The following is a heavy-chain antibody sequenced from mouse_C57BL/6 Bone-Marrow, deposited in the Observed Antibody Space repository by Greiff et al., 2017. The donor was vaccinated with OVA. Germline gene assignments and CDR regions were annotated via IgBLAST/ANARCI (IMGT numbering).Heavy chain of an antibody. J-gene: IGHJ2*01. CDR1: GFTFSDYG. Sequence: EVKLVESGGGLVKPGGSLKLSCAASGFTFSDYGMHWVRQAPEKGLEWVAYISSGSSTISYADTVKGRFTISRDNAKNTLFLQRTSLRSEDTAMYYCARRGYEDSSSTYFDYWGQGTTLTVSS. V-gene: IGHV5-17*01. CDR3: ARRGYEDSSSTYFDY. D-gene: IGHD1-1*01. CDR2: ISSGSSTI.